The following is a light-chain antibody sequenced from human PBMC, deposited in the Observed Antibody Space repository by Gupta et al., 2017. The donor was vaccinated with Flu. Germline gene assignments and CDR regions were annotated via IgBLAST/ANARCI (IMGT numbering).Light chain of an antibody. Sequence: QSALTQPASVSGSPGQSITISCTGTSSDVGGYNYVSWYQQYPGKAPKLMIYEVSYRPSGVSNRFSGSKSGNTASLTISGLQAEDEADYYCSSYTSSSTWLFGGGTKLTVL. CDR2: EVS. J-gene: IGLJ3*02. CDR1: SSDVGGYNY. V-gene: IGLV2-14*01. CDR3: SSYTSSSTWL.